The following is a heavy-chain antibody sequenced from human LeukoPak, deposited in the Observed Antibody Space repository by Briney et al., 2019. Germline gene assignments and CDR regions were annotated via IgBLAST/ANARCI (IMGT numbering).Heavy chain of an antibody. CDR2: FYTDGNT. CDR3: ARDGYDGHYNYAMDV. Sequence: GGSLRLSCAASGFSVSNNHMNWVRQAPGKGLEWVSVFYTDGNTYYAESMKGRFTISRDNSKNILFLQMNSLRVEDTAVYYCARDGYDGHYNYAMDVWGQGAAVTVSS. J-gene: IGHJ6*02. D-gene: IGHD5-12*01. CDR1: GFSVSNNH. V-gene: IGHV3-66*01.